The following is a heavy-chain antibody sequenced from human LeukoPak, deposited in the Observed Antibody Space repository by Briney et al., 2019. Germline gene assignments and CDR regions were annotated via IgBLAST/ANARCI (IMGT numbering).Heavy chain of an antibody. CDR3: ARDRNDYGDYGGGY. V-gene: IGHV3-48*01. J-gene: IGHJ4*02. CDR2: ISSSSSTI. CDR1: GFTFSSYS. Sequence: PGGSLRLSCAASGFTFSSYSMKWVRQAPGKGLEWVSYISSSSSTIYYADSVKGRFTISRDNAKNSLYLQMNSLRAEDTAVYYCARDRNDYGDYGGGYWGQGTLVTVSS. D-gene: IGHD4-17*01.